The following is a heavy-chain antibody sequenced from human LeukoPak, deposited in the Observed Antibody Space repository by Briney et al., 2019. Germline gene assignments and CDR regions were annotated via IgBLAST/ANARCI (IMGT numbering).Heavy chain of an antibody. Sequence: GASVKVSCKASGYTFTGYYMHWVRQAPGQGLEWMGWINPNSGGTNYAQKFQARVTMTRDTSISTAYMELSRLRSDDTAVYYCASPYCSGGSCYSVFDYWGQGTLVTVSS. D-gene: IGHD2-15*01. CDR1: GYTFTGYY. V-gene: IGHV1-2*02. CDR3: ASPYCSGGSCYSVFDY. CDR2: INPNSGGT. J-gene: IGHJ4*02.